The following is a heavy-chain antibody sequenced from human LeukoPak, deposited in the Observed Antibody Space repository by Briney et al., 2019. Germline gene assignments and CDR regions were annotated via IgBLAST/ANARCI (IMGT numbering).Heavy chain of an antibody. V-gene: IGHV3-23*01. CDR1: GFTFSSYG. J-gene: IGHJ4*02. Sequence: GGSLRLSCAASGFTFSSYGMSWVRQAPGKGLEWVSAISGSGDITYYADSVKGRFTISRDNSKNTLYLQMNSLRAEDTAVYYCAKDSTSGYSNFDYWGQGTLVTVSS. D-gene: IGHD3-22*01. CDR2: ISGSGDIT. CDR3: AKDSTSGYSNFDY.